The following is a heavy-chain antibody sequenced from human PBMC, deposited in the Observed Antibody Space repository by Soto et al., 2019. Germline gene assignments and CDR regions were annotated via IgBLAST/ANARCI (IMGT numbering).Heavy chain of an antibody. Sequence: GGSLRLSCAASGFTFGSYWMHWVRQAPGKGLVWVSRINSDGSSTSYADSVKGRFTISRDNAKNTLYLQMNSLRAEDTAVYYCARVEYSSSYYYYYGMDVWGQGTTVTVSS. CDR3: ARVEYSSSYYYYYGMDV. J-gene: IGHJ6*02. CDR1: GFTFGSYW. D-gene: IGHD6-6*01. V-gene: IGHV3-74*01. CDR2: INSDGSST.